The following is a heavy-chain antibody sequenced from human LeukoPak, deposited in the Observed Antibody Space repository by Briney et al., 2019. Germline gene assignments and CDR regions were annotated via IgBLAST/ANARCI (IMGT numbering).Heavy chain of an antibody. J-gene: IGHJ4*02. V-gene: IGHV1-18*01. D-gene: IGHD3-22*01. Sequence: GASVKVSCKASGYTFTSYGITWVRQAPGQGLEWMGWISAYNGDTNYAQNLQGRVTMTADTSTSTAHMELRSLRSDDTAVYYCARYGGYEIDYWGQGTLVTVSS. CDR2: ISAYNGDT. CDR3: ARYGGYEIDY. CDR1: GYTFTSYG.